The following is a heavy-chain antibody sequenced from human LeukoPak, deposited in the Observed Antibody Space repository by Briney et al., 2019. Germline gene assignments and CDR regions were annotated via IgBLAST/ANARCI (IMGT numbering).Heavy chain of an antibody. CDR3: AKLLYYYDSSQPY. Sequence: GGPLRLSCAASGFTLTRNTVHWVRQAPGKGLEWVAISSYDGNNDNYADSVKGRFTISRDNSKNTLYLQMNSLRAEDTAVYYCAKLLYYYDSSQPYWGQGTLVTVSS. CDR1: GFTLTRNT. V-gene: IGHV3-30*04. D-gene: IGHD3-22*01. J-gene: IGHJ4*02. CDR2: SSYDGNND.